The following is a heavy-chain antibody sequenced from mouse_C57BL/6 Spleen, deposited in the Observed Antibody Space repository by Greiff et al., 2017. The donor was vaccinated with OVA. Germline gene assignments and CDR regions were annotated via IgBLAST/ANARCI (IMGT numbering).Heavy chain of an antibody. CDR3: ARHEPHYDGYYFDD. CDR2: ISSGGSYT. Sequence: EVKLVESGGDLVKPGGSLKLSCAASGFTFSSYGMSWVRQTPDKRLEWVATISSGGSYTYYPDSVKGRFTISRDNAKNTLYLQMSSLKSEDTAMYYCARHEPHYDGYYFDDWGQGTTLTVSS. CDR1: GFTFSSYG. V-gene: IGHV5-6*01. J-gene: IGHJ2*01. D-gene: IGHD1-2*01.